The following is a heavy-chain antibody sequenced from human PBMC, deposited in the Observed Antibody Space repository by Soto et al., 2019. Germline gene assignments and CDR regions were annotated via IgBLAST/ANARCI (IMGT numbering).Heavy chain of an antibody. Sequence: PGGSLRLSCAASGFTFDDYAMHWVRQAPGKGLEWVSGISWNSGSIGYADSVKGRFTISRDNAKNSLYLQMNSLRAEDTALYYCAKEGFSSGPDYCGQGTLVPVSS. CDR3: AKEGFSSGPDY. D-gene: IGHD6-19*01. V-gene: IGHV3-9*01. J-gene: IGHJ4*02. CDR1: GFTFDDYA. CDR2: ISWNSGSI.